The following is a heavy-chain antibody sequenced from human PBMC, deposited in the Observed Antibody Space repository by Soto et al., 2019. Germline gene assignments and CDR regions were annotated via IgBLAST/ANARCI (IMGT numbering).Heavy chain of an antibody. CDR1: GGSISSGGYY. V-gene: IGHV4-31*03. J-gene: IGHJ5*02. CDR3: AREASGVGATKTDP. Sequence: SETLSLTCTVSGGSISSGGYYWSWIRQHPGKGLEWIGYIYYSGSTYYNPSLKSRVTISVDTSKNQFSLKLSSVTAADTAVYYCAREASGVGATKTDPWGQGTLVTVSS. CDR2: IYYSGST. D-gene: IGHD1-26*01.